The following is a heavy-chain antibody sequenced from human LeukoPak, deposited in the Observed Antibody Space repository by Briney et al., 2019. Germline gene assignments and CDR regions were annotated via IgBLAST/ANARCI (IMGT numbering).Heavy chain of an antibody. CDR3: ARWGYYGSGSYPNWFDP. CDR2: IYYSGST. CDR1: GGSISSYY. D-gene: IGHD3-10*01. J-gene: IGHJ5*02. V-gene: IGHV4-59*08. Sequence: SETLSLTCTGPGGSISSYYWSLIRQPPGKGLAWIGYIYYSGSTNYNPSLKSRVTISVDTSKNQFSLKLSSVTAADTAVYYCARWGYYGSGSYPNWFDPWGQGTLVTVSS.